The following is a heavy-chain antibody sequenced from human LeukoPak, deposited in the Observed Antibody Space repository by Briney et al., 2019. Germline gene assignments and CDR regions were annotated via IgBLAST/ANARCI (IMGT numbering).Heavy chain of an antibody. Sequence: PGGSLRLSCAASGFPFSSYAMSWVRQAPGKGLEWVSAISGSGGSTYYADSVKGRFTISRDNSKNTLYLQMNSLRAEDTAVYHCEAFTFGGVIVKFDPWGQGTLVTVSS. D-gene: IGHD3-16*02. CDR1: GFPFSSYA. J-gene: IGHJ5*02. CDR2: ISGSGGST. CDR3: EAFTFGGVIVKFDP. V-gene: IGHV3-23*01.